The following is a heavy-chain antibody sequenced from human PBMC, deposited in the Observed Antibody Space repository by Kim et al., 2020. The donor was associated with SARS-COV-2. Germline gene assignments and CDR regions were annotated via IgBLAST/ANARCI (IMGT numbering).Heavy chain of an antibody. CDR2: IIPILGTT. J-gene: IGHJ4*01. D-gene: IGHD3-22*01. CDR3: ARGPFDSDSSGYYLCYYFD. Sequence: SVKVSCKASGGTFNSHAISWVRQAPGQGLEWMGGIIPILGTTNYAQKFQGRVSITADKSTGTVYMDLSSLRSEDTAVYYCARGPFDSDSSGYYLCYYFD. CDR1: GGTFNSHA. V-gene: IGHV1-69*10.